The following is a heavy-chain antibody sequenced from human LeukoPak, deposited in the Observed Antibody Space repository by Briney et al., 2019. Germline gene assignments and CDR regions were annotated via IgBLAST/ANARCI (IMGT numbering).Heavy chain of an antibody. Sequence: GESLKISCKGSGYTFSTYWIAWVRQMPGKGLQWMGIIYPGDSDTTYSPSFQGQVTISADKSISTAYLQWSSLKASDTAMYFCARGGYGVNSDAFNIWGQGTMVTVSS. V-gene: IGHV5-51*01. CDR1: GYTFSTYW. J-gene: IGHJ3*02. CDR2: IYPGDSDT. D-gene: IGHD4-23*01. CDR3: ARGGYGVNSDAFNI.